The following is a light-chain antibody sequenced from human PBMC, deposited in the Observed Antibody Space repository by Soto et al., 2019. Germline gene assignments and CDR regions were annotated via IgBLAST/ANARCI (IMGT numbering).Light chain of an antibody. CDR2: AAS. CDR1: QSISSY. V-gene: IGKV1-39*01. CDR3: QQSYSTPRT. J-gene: IGKJ1*01. Sequence: DNQMTQSPSSLSASVGDRVTITCRASQSISSYLNWYQQKPGKAPKFLIYAASSLQSGVPSRFRGSGSGTDFTLTISSLQPEDFATYYCQQSYSTPRTFGQGTKVEIK.